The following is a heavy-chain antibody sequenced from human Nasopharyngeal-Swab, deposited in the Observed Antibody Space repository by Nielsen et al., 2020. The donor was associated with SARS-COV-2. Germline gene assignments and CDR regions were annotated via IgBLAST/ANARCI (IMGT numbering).Heavy chain of an antibody. V-gene: IGHV7-4-1*02. Sequence: ASVKVSCKASGYTFTNCALNRVRQAPGQGLEWMGWINTNTGNPTYAQGFTGRFVFSLDTSVSTAYLQISGLKSEDTAVYRCAREGDASVPGTLFDYWGQGTQVTVSS. J-gene: IGHJ4*02. CDR2: INTNTGNP. CDR3: AREGDASVPGTLFDY. CDR1: GYTFTNCA. D-gene: IGHD6-19*01.